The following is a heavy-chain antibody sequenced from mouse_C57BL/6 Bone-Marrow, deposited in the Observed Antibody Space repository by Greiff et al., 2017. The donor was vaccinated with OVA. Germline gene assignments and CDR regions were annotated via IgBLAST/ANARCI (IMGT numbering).Heavy chain of an antibody. CDR1: GFNIKDDY. J-gene: IGHJ2*01. CDR2: IDPENGDT. CDR3: TSYGNFDY. Sequence: EVQLQQSGAELVRPGASVKLSCTASGFNIKDDYMHRAPPSPEHVHEWILFIDPENGDTEYASKFQGKATITADTSSNTAYLQLSSLTSEDTAVYYCTSYGNFDYWGQGTTLTVSS. D-gene: IGHD2-1*01. V-gene: IGHV14-4*01.